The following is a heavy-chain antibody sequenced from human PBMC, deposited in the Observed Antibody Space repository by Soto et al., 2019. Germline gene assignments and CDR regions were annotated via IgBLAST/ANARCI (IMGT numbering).Heavy chain of an antibody. CDR1: GGSFSGYY. J-gene: IGHJ6*02. Sequence: QVQLQQWGAGLLKPSETLSLTCAVYGGSFSGYYWSWIRQPPGKGLEWIGEIKHSGSTNYNPSLKSRVTISVDTSKNQFSLKLSSVTAADTAVYYCARMDDNDFDYYYYGMDVWGQGTTVTVSS. CDR2: IKHSGST. V-gene: IGHV4-34*01. CDR3: ARMDDNDFDYYYYGMDV. D-gene: IGHD3-16*01.